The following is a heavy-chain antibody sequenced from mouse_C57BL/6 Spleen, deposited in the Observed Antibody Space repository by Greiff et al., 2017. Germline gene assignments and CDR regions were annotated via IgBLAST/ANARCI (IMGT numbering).Heavy chain of an antibody. CDR3: ASSLFAY. CDR1: GYSFTGYY. CDR2: INPSTGGT. V-gene: IGHV1-42*01. J-gene: IGHJ3*01. Sequence: EVMLVESGPELVKPGASVKISCKASGYSFTGYYMNWVKQSPEKSLEWIGEINPSTGGTTYNQKFKAKATLTVDKSSSTAYMQLKSLTSEDSAVYYCASSLFAYWGQGTLVTVSA.